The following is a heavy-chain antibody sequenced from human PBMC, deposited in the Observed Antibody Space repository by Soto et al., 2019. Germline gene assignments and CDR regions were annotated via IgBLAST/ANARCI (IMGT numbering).Heavy chain of an antibody. Sequence: QVQLVQSGAEVKKPGASVKVSCKASGYTFTSYSISWVRQAPGQGLEWMGWISAYNGNTNYAQKLQGRVTMTTDTSTSTAYMELRSLRSDDTAVYYCARDKVVAATNYYYGMDVWGQGTTVTVSS. CDR2: ISAYNGNT. V-gene: IGHV1-18*04. J-gene: IGHJ6*02. CDR1: GYTFTSYS. D-gene: IGHD2-15*01. CDR3: ARDKVVAATNYYYGMDV.